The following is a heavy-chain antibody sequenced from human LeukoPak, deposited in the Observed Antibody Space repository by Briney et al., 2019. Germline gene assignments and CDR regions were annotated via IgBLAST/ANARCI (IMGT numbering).Heavy chain of an antibody. V-gene: IGHV1-24*01. J-gene: IGHJ5*02. CDR2: FDPEDGET. CDR1: GYTLTELS. CDR3: ARPRGGVEDWFDP. Sequence: ASVKVSCKVSGYTLTELSMHWVRQAPGKGLGWMGGFDPEDGETIYAQKFQGRVTMTEDTSTDTAYMELRSLRSDDTAVYYCARPRGGVEDWFDPWGQGTLVTVSS.